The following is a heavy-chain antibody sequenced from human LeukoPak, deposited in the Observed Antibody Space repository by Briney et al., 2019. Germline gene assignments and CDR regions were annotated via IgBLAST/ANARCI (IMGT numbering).Heavy chain of an antibody. J-gene: IGHJ6*02. V-gene: IGHV3-48*03. CDR3: AGGIAARPFYYYGMDV. Sequence: GGSLRLSCAASGFTFSSYEMNWVRQAPGKGLVWVSYISSSGSTIYYADSVKGRFTISRDNAKNSLYLQMNSLRAEDTAVYYCAGGIAARPFYYYGMDVWGQGTTVTVSS. CDR1: GFTFSSYE. CDR2: ISSSGSTI. D-gene: IGHD6-6*01.